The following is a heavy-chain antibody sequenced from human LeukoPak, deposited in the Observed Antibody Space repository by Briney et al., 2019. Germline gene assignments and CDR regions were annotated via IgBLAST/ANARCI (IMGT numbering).Heavy chain of an antibody. V-gene: IGHV4-59*01. Sequence: SGTLSLTCAASGGSISSYYWTWIREAPGKGLEWIGYIYHSGNTNYNPSLKSRVTISVDTSKNQFSLKVRSVTAAATAVYYCARHSSSSRGWFDPWGQGTLVTVSS. CDR2: IYHSGNT. D-gene: IGHD6-6*01. CDR3: ARHSSSSRGWFDP. CDR1: GGSISSYY. J-gene: IGHJ5*02.